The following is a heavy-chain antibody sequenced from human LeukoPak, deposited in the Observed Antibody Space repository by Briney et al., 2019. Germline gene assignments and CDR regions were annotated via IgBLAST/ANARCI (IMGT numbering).Heavy chain of an antibody. J-gene: IGHJ5*02. D-gene: IGHD3-9*01. Sequence: GESLKISCKGSGYSFSTYWIGWVRQMPGKGLEWMGIIYPGDSDTTYSPSFQGQVTISVDKSISTAYLQWSSLKASDTAMYYCARLLDILTGNSSDPWGQGTLVTVSS. CDR1: GYSFSTYW. V-gene: IGHV5-51*01. CDR3: ARLLDILTGNSSDP. CDR2: IYPGDSDT.